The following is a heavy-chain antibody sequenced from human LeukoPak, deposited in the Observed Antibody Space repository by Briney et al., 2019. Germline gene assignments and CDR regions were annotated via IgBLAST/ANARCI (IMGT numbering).Heavy chain of an antibody. D-gene: IGHD6-19*01. J-gene: IGHJ3*02. Sequence: SETLSLTCAVYGGSFSGYYWSWIRQPPGKGLEWIGEINHSGSTNYNPSLKSRVTISVDTSKNQFSLKLSSVTAADTAVYYCARDRGYSSEGAFDIWGQGTMVTVSS. CDR2: INHSGST. V-gene: IGHV4-34*01. CDR3: ARDRGYSSEGAFDI. CDR1: GGSFSGYY.